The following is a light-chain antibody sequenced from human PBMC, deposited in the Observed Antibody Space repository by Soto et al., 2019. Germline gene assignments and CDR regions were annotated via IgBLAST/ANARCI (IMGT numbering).Light chain of an antibody. Sequence: EIVMTQSPATLSVSPRERAALSCRASQSVSSNFAWYQQKPGQAPRLLIYGASTRATGIPARFSGSGSGTDFTLTISSLQSEDFAVYYCQQYNNWPYTFGQGTKLEIK. V-gene: IGKV3-15*01. CDR1: QSVSSN. J-gene: IGKJ2*01. CDR3: QQYNNWPYT. CDR2: GAS.